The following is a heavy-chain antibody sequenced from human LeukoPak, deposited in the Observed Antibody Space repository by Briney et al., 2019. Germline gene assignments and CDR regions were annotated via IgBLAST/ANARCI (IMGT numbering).Heavy chain of an antibody. V-gene: IGHV7-4-1*02. CDR2: INTNTANP. J-gene: IGHJ4*02. CDR1: VYLFTTYP. CDR3: PRGYDTTGYFSY. Sequence: GASVKVSCKASVYLFTTYPVNWVRQAPGQGLEYMGWINTNTANPTYAQGFTGRFVFSLATSVSTAYLQLSSLKAEDTAVYYCPRGYDTTGYFSYWGQGTLVTVSS. D-gene: IGHD3-22*01.